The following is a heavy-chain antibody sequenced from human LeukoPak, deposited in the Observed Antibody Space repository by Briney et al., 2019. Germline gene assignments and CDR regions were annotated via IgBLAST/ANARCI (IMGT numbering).Heavy chain of an antibody. D-gene: IGHD3-9*01. Sequence: ASVKVSCKASGYTFTGYYMHWVRQAPGQGLEWMGRINPNSGGTNYAQKFQGRVTMTRDTSISTAYMELSRLRSDDTAVYHCAREGDDILTVYYYMDVWGKGTTVTVSS. CDR3: AREGDDILTVYYYMDV. V-gene: IGHV1-2*06. CDR2: INPNSGGT. CDR1: GYTFTGYY. J-gene: IGHJ6*03.